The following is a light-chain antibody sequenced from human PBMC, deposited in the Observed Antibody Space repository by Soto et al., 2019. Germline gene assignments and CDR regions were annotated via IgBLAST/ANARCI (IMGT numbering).Light chain of an antibody. CDR1: QGIHIY. CDR3: QQYHVYPPT. V-gene: IGKV1-16*02. J-gene: IGKJ2*01. Sequence: DIQMTQSPSSLSASVGDRVTITCRASQGIHIYLAWFQQKPGKAPKSLVYLASTLQSGVPSKFTGSGSGTDFTLTTSNLQPEDFATYYCQQYHVYPPTFGQGTRLEIK. CDR2: LAS.